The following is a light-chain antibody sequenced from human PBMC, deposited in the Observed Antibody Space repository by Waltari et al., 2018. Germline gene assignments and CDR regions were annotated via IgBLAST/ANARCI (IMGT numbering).Light chain of an antibody. CDR2: DVS. CDR3: SSYTSRSTWV. J-gene: IGLJ2*01. V-gene: IGLV2-14*03. Sequence: SALTQPASVSGSPGQSITIPCTGPSSHVGCYNYVSWYQQHPGKAPKLIIYDVSNRPSGVSNRFSGSKSGNTASLTISGLQAEDEADYYCSSYTSRSTWVFGGGTKLTVL. CDR1: SSHVGCYNY.